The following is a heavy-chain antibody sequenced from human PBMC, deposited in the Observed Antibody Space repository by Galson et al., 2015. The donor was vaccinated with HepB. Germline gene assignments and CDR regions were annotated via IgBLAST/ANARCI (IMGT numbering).Heavy chain of an antibody. V-gene: IGHV1-46*04. Sequence: SVKVSCKASGYTFTNYRMHWVRQAPGQGLEWMAIIDPSGGSAWYAQKLQGRVTVTTDTSTNTVYMELSSLRSEDTAVYYCARDSTTWSVDYWGQGTLVIVSS. CDR3: ARDSTTWSVDY. CDR1: GYTFTNYR. J-gene: IGHJ4*02. CDR2: IDPSGGSA. D-gene: IGHD2/OR15-2a*01.